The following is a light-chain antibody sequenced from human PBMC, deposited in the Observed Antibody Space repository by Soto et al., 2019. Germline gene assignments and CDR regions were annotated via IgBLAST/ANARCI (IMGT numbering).Light chain of an antibody. V-gene: IGKV3-15*01. J-gene: IGKJ1*01. CDR3: PLYNAWPAP. CDR2: DAS. CDR1: QSVSSTY. Sequence: EIVLTQSPGTLSLSPGERATLSCIASQSVSSTYLIWYQQKPGQAPRLLTYDASTRATGIPARFSGSGSGTTFTLTISGLQSENVAVYYFPLYNAWPAPSAQGAKVDIK.